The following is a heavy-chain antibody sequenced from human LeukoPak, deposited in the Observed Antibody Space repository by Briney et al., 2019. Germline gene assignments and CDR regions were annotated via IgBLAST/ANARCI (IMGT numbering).Heavy chain of an antibody. Sequence: PGGSLRLSCAASGFTFSSYAMSWVRQAPGKGLEWVSTISVGGSGTYCADSVKGRFTISRDNSKNTLFLQMNSLRAEDTAVYYCAKYRPAAPRTPFDYWGQGTLVTVSS. CDR1: GFTFSSYA. CDR3: AKYRPAAPRTPFDY. J-gene: IGHJ4*02. V-gene: IGHV3-23*01. D-gene: IGHD2-2*01. CDR2: ISVGGSGT.